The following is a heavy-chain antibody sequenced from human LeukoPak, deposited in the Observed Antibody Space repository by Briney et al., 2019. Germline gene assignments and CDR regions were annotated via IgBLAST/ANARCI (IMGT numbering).Heavy chain of an antibody. CDR3: AKIVVVPAAIGENYYYMDV. CDR1: GFTFSSYA. J-gene: IGHJ6*03. V-gene: IGHV3-23*01. Sequence: GGSLRLSCAASGFTFSSYAMSWVRQAPGKGLEWVSAISGSGGSTYYADSVKDRFTISRDNSKNTLYLQMNSLRAEDTAVYYCAKIVVVPAAIGENYYYMDVWGKGTTVTVSS. D-gene: IGHD2-2*02. CDR2: ISGSGGST.